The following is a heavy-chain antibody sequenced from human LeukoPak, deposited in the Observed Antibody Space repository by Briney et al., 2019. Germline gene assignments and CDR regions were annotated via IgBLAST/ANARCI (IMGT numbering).Heavy chain of an antibody. V-gene: IGHV4-59*01. J-gene: IGHJ4*02. CDR2: IYYSGST. CDR3: ARAVDYGDRTTPFDY. CDR1: GGSISSYY. D-gene: IGHD4-17*01. Sequence: SETLSLTCTVSGGSISSYYWSWIRQPPGKGLEWIGYIYYSGSTNYNPSLKSRVTISVDTSKNQFSLKLSSVTAADTAVYYCARAVDYGDRTTPFDYWGQGTLVTVSS.